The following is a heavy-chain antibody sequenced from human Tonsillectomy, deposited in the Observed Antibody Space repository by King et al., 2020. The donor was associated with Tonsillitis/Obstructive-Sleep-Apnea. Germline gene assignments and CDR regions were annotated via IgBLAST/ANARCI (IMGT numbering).Heavy chain of an antibody. CDR1: GGSFSGYY. CDR3: ARANCSGGSCSSDGYFDL. V-gene: IGHV4-34*01. D-gene: IGHD2-15*01. CDR2: INHSGST. Sequence: VQLQQWGAGLLKPSETLSLTCAVYGGSFSGYYWSWIRQPPGKGLEWSGEINHSGSTNYNPSLKSRVTISVDTSKNQFSLKLSSVTAAATAVYYCARANCSGGSCSSDGYFDLWGRGTLVTVSS. J-gene: IGHJ2*01.